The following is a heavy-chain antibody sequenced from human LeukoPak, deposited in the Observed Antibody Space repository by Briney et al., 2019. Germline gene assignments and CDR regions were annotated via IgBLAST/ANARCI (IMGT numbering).Heavy chain of an antibody. V-gene: IGHV1-18*01. Sequence: ASVKVSCKASGYTFTSYGISWVRQAPGQGLEWMGWISAYNGNTNYAQKLQGRVTMTTGTSTSTAYMELRSLRSDDTAVYYCARLRVRQWLSDYWGQGTLVTVSS. CDR3: ARLRVRQWLSDY. D-gene: IGHD6-19*01. J-gene: IGHJ4*02. CDR1: GYTFTSYG. CDR2: ISAYNGNT.